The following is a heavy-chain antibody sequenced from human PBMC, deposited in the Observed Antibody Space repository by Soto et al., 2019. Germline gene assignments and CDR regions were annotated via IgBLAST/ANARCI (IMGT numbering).Heavy chain of an antibody. CDR1: GASITYGGYS. D-gene: IGHD1-26*01. CDR2: INHLETT. J-gene: IGHJ4*02. V-gene: IGHV4-30-2*01. Sequence: PSETLSLTCTVSGASITYGGYSWSWIRQTPGKGLEWIGYINHLETTFYNPSFESRLTLSIDRAKNQFSLNLNSMSAADRAVYFCARGGGSDSFDHWGQGILVTVSS. CDR3: ARGGGSDSFDH.